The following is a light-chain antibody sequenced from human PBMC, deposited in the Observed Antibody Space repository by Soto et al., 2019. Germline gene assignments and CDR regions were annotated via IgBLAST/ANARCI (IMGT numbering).Light chain of an antibody. J-gene: IGKJ4*01. CDR1: QTVRNNY. CDR3: QQFSSYPLT. Sequence: EFVLTQSPGTLSLSPGERATLSCRASQTVRNNYLAWYQQKPGQAPRLLIYDASSRATGIPDRFSGGGSGTDFTLTLSRLEPEDFEVYYCQQFSSYPLTVGGGTKVELK. V-gene: IGKV3-20*01. CDR2: DAS.